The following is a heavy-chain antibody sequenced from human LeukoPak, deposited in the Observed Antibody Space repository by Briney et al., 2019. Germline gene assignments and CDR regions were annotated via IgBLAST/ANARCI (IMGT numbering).Heavy chain of an antibody. CDR3: ARELPREVTLDY. J-gene: IGHJ4*02. D-gene: IGHD2-21*02. Sequence: GGSLRLSSAASGFTFFSYEMQWVRQAPGKGLVWVSRINTDGDRTSYADSVKGRFTISRDNAKNTLYLQVNSLRAEDTAVYYCARELPREVTLDYWGQGTLVTVSS. CDR2: INTDGDRT. V-gene: IGHV3-74*01. CDR1: GFTFFSYE.